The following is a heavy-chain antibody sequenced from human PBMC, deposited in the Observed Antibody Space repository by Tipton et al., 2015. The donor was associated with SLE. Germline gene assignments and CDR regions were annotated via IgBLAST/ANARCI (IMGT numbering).Heavy chain of an antibody. CDR3: AKDEPSSYAFDI. CDR2: ISWNSGSI. J-gene: IGHJ3*02. CDR1: GFTFDDYA. D-gene: IGHD6-6*01. V-gene: IGHV3-9*01. Sequence: SLRLSCAASGFTFDDYAMHWVRQAPGKGLEWVSGISWNSGSIGYADSVKGRFTISRDNAKNSLYLQMNSLRAEDTALYYCAKDEPSSYAFDIWGQGTMVTVSS.